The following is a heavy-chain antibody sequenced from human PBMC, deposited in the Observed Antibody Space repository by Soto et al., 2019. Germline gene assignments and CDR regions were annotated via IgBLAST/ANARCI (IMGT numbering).Heavy chain of an antibody. CDR2: MQPSSGRT. J-gene: IGHJ4*02. CDR1: GYSFTSLD. V-gene: IGHV1-8*01. Sequence: QVQLVQSGAEVREPGASVKVSCKASGYSFTSLDINWVRQTTGQGLEWMGWMQPSSGRTGYAQKFQGRVTMTRDTSINTAYMELSSLTSDYTAFCDCARGVTAGVDYGGQGTLVTVSS. CDR3: ARGVTAGVDY. D-gene: IGHD1-26*01.